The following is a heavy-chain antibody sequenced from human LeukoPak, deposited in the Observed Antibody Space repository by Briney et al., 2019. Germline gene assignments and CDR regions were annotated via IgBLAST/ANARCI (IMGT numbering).Heavy chain of an antibody. CDR2: ISYDGSNK. CDR1: GFTFSSYA. D-gene: IGHD3-10*01. CDR3: ARGWFGQNFDY. Sequence: GGSLRLSYAASGFTFSSYAMHWVRQAPGKGLEWVAVISYDGSNKYYADSVKGRFTISRDNSKNTLYLQMNSLRAEDTAVYYCARGWFGQNFDYWGQGTLVTVSS. V-gene: IGHV3-30-3*01. J-gene: IGHJ4*02.